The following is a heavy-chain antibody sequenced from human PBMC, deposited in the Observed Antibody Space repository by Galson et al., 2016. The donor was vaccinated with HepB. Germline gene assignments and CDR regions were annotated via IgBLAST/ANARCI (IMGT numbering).Heavy chain of an antibody. D-gene: IGHD6-13*01. Sequence: SETLSLTCTVSGDSISTSNYYWGWIRQPPGKGLEWIGNIYYSGTTYYNPSLKSRVTISVDTSKKQVSMRLNSVTAADTAVYYCAGFGTRYSSSWFTPMLFFDYWGQGTLVTVSS. CDR1: GDSISTSNYY. CDR3: AGFGTRYSSSWFTPMLFFDY. V-gene: IGHV4-39*01. J-gene: IGHJ4*02. CDR2: IYYSGTT.